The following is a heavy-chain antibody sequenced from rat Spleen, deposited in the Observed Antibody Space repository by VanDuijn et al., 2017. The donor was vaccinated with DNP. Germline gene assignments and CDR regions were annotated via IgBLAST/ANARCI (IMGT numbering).Heavy chain of an antibody. Sequence: EVQLVESGGDLVQPGRSLKLSCAASGFTFSNYGMAWVRQAPTKGLEWVASISTDGGSTYYPDSVKGRFTISRDNAKSTLYLQMDSLRSEDTATYYCARHYGGYSYYWYFDFWGPGTMVTVSS. CDR2: ISTDGGST. CDR3: ARHYGGYSYYWYFDF. CDR1: GFTFSNYG. J-gene: IGHJ1*01. D-gene: IGHD1-11*01. V-gene: IGHV5S13*01.